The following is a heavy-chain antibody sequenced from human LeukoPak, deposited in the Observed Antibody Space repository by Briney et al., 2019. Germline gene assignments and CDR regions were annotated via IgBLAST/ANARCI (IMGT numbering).Heavy chain of an antibody. CDR1: GCTFSSYA. CDR2: LSGSGGST. J-gene: IGHJ4*02. Sequence: GGSLRLSCAASGCTFSSYAMSWVRQAPGEGLEWVSLLSGSGGSTYYADSVKGRFTIPRHNSKNTLYLQMNSLRAEHTAVSYCAKAWLEQGGMFDYWGQGTPVTVSS. D-gene: IGHD1/OR15-1a*01. CDR3: AKAWLEQGGMFDY. V-gene: IGHV3-23*01.